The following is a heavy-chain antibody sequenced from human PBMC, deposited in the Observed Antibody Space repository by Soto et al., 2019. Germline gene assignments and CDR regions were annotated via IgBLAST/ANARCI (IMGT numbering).Heavy chain of an antibody. V-gene: IGHV4-59*01. D-gene: IGHD3-10*01. CDR3: AIDRGASRRPQYNWFDP. CDR2: IYYSGST. Sequence: SETLSLTCTVSGGSISSYYWSWIRQPPGKGLEWIGYIYYSGSTNYNPSLKSRVTISVDTSKNQFSLKLSSVTAADTSVYFCAIDRGASRRPQYNWFDPWGQGTLVTVSS. J-gene: IGHJ5*02. CDR1: GGSISSYY.